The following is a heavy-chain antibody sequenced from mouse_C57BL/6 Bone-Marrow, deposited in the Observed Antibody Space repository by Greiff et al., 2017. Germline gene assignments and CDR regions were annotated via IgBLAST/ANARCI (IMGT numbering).Heavy chain of an antibody. CDR3: ALDLLWPGGFAY. D-gene: IGHD2-1*01. CDR2: LDPEDGEP. CDR1: GFNIKDYY. Sequence: EVQLQQSGAELVKPGASVKLSCTASGFNIKDYYMHWVKQRTEQGLEWIGRLDPEDGEPKYAPTFPGTATITADTSSNTAYLQLSSLSSEDTAVYYGALDLLWPGGFAYWGQGTLVTVSA. J-gene: IGHJ3*01. V-gene: IGHV14-2*01.